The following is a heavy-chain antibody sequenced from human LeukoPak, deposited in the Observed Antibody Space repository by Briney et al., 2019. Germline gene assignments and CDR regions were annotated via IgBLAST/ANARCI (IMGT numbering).Heavy chain of an antibody. CDR1: GGSISSYY. CDR2: IYYSGST. CDR3: ARAGKEWELLSRLDYYYYGMDV. Sequence: SETLSLTCTVSGGSISSYYWSWIRQPPGKGLEWIGYIYYSGSTNYNPSLKSRVTISVDTSKNQFSLKLSSVTAADTAVYYCARAGKEWELLSRLDYYYYGMDVWGQGTTVTVSS. D-gene: IGHD1-26*01. V-gene: IGHV4-59*01. J-gene: IGHJ6*02.